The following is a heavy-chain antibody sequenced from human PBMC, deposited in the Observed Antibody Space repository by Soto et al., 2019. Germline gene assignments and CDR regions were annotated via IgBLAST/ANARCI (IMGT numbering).Heavy chain of an antibody. CDR3: VTDYDAKGWGSY. CDR2: INEDGSEK. CDR1: GFSFTSYW. J-gene: IGHJ4*02. D-gene: IGHD3-16*01. Sequence: EVQLVESGGGLVQPGGSLRLSCAASGFSFTSYWMDWVSQAPGKGLEWVAMINEDGSEKYYVDSVKGRFTISRDNAKNSLYLEMDSLRAEDTAVYYCVTDYDAKGWGSYWGQGNLVTVSS. V-gene: IGHV3-7*04.